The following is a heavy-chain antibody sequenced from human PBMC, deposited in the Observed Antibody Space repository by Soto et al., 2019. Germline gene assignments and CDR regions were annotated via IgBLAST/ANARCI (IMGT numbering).Heavy chain of an antibody. CDR1: GLTFNNYV. CDR2: ISNSGGGT. J-gene: IGHJ4*02. Sequence: GGSLRLSCAAYGLTFNNYVMSWVRQAPGKGLEWVSSISNSGGGTYYADSVRGRFTISRDSSKNTLYLQMNSRRAEDTSVYFCSSGRDGDTRYFFDYWGQGTLVTVSS. V-gene: IGHV3-23*01. CDR3: SSGRDGDTRYFFDY.